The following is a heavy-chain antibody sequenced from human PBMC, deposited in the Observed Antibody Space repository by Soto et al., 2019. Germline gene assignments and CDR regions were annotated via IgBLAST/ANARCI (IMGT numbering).Heavy chain of an antibody. Sequence: QVQLVQSGAEVKKPGSSVKVSCKASGGTFSSYAISWVRQAPGQGLEWMGGIIPIFGTANYAQKFQGRVTITADESTSTDNMELSSLRSEDTAVYYCARGYSGDYRDAFDIWGQGTMVTVSS. CDR3: ARGYSGDYRDAFDI. CDR2: IIPIFGTA. J-gene: IGHJ3*02. CDR1: GGTFSSYA. D-gene: IGHD4-17*01. V-gene: IGHV1-69*12.